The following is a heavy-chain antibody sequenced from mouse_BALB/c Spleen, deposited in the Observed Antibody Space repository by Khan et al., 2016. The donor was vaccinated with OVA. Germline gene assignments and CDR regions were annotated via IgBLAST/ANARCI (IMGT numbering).Heavy chain of an antibody. V-gene: IGHV1-26*01. J-gene: IGHJ3*01. Sequence: VQLQQSGPDLVKPGASVKLSCKASGYSFTLYYMSWVKQSHGKSLEWIGRVNPNTDNINYNQEFKGKAILTVDKSSNTAYMELRSLTSEDSAVYFCARGYDVFASWGQGTLVTVSA. CDR2: VNPNTDNI. CDR1: GYSFTLYY. D-gene: IGHD2-14*01. CDR3: ARGYDVFAS.